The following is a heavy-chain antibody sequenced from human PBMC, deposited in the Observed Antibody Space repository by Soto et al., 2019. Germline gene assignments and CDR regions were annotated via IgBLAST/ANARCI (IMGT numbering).Heavy chain of an antibody. CDR2: ISSTTNYI. CDR1: GSTFTRYS. CDR3: ARESEDLTSNFDY. J-gene: IGHJ4*02. Sequence: GGSLRLSCAASGSTFTRYSMNWVRQAPGKGLEWVSSISSTTNYIYYADPMKGRFTVSRDNAKNSVYLEMNSLSAEDTALYYCARESEDLTSNFDYWGQGTLVTVSS. V-gene: IGHV3-21*01.